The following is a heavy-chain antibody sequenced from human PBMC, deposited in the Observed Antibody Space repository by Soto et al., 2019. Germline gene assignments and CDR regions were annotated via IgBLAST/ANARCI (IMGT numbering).Heavy chain of an antibody. D-gene: IGHD2-21*02. CDR2: ISSSGDLI. CDR1: GFTFSSYE. CDR3: AREEINCGGDCFSL. V-gene: IGHV3-48*03. Sequence: EVQLVESGGDLVQPGGSLRLSCAASGFTFSSYEMNWVRQAPGRGLEWISYISSSGDLIYYADSVRGRFTVSRDSAKKSMYLQMNSLRAEDTAVYYCAREEINCGGDCFSLWGQGTLVTVSS. J-gene: IGHJ4*02.